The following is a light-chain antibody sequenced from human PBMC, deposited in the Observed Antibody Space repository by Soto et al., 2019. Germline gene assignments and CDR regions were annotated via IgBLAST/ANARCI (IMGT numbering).Light chain of an antibody. V-gene: IGKV1-5*03. Sequence: DIKMTQSPSTLSASIGDRVTITCRASQSISSWLAWYQQKPGKAPKLLIYMASNLQSGVPSRFSVSGSGTEFTLTISSLQPDDFATYYCQHYNDYSRIFGQGTKVEIK. CDR3: QHYNDYSRI. CDR2: MAS. J-gene: IGKJ1*01. CDR1: QSISSW.